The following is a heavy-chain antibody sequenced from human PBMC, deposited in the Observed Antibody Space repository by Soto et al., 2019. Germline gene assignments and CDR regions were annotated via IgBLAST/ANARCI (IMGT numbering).Heavy chain of an antibody. CDR1: GFTFSSYA. CDR2: ISGSGGST. Sequence: GGSLRLSCAASGFTFSSYAMSWVRQAPGKGLEWVSAISGSGGSTYYADSVKGRFTISRDNSKNTLYLQMNSLRAEDTAVYYFAKAYYDYVWGSWDAFDIWGQGTMVTVSS. J-gene: IGHJ3*02. V-gene: IGHV3-23*01. D-gene: IGHD3-16*01. CDR3: AKAYYDYVWGSWDAFDI.